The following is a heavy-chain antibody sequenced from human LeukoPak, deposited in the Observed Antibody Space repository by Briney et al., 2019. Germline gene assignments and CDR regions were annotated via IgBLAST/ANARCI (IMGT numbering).Heavy chain of an antibody. CDR2: ISGSGGST. CDR3: AKAVSRYYYGSGTPGGMDV. J-gene: IGHJ6*02. V-gene: IGHV3-23*01. CDR1: GFTFSSYA. Sequence: GGSLRLSCAASGFTFSSYAMSWVRQAPGKGLEWVSAISGSGGSTYYADSVKGRFTISRDNSKNTLYLQMNSLRAEDTAVYYCAKAVSRYYYGSGTPGGMDVWGQGTTVTVSS. D-gene: IGHD3-10*01.